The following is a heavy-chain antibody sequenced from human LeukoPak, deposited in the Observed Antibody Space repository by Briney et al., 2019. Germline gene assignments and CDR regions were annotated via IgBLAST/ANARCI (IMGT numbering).Heavy chain of an antibody. D-gene: IGHD3-3*01. CDR1: GFTFSSYA. CDR3: AKGLLRPLFMMEWLLYPVDY. Sequence: GGSLRLSCAASGFTFSSYAMSWVRQAPGKGLEWVSAISGSGGSTYYADSVKGRFTISRDNSKNTLYLQMNSLRAEDTAVYYCAKGLLRPLFMMEWLLYPVDYWGQGTLVTVSS. J-gene: IGHJ4*02. V-gene: IGHV3-23*01. CDR2: ISGSGGST.